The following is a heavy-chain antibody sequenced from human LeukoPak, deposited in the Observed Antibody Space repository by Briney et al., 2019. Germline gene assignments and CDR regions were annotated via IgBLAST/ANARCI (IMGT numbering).Heavy chain of an antibody. Sequence: ASVKVSCKASGYTFTSYDINWVRQATGQGLEWMGWMNPNSGNTGYAQKFQGRVTITRNTSISTAYMELSSLRSEDTAVYYCARGRIAVAGFHYWGQETLVTVSS. CDR1: GYTFTSYD. CDR2: MNPNSGNT. V-gene: IGHV1-8*03. D-gene: IGHD6-19*01. CDR3: ARGRIAVAGFHY. J-gene: IGHJ4*02.